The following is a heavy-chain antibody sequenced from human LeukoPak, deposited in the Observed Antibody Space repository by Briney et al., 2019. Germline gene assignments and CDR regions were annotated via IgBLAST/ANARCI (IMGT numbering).Heavy chain of an antibody. D-gene: IGHD4-23*01. V-gene: IGHV3-74*01. Sequence: GGSLRLSCAASGFTFSSYWMHWVRQAPGKGLLWVSRINTDGSTTDYADSVKGRFTISRDNAKNTLYLQMNSLRAEDTAVYYCARDGNCRFDYWGQGTLVTVSS. CDR1: GFTFSSYW. CDR3: ARDGNCRFDY. J-gene: IGHJ4*02. CDR2: INTDGSTT.